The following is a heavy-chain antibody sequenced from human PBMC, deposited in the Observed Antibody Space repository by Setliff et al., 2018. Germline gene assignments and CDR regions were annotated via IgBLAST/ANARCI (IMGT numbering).Heavy chain of an antibody. CDR3: ARGIYYYSSGGFYYMDV. Sequence: ASVKVSCKASGYTFTNYAMNWVRQAPGQGLEWMGWIKTDTGSPTYARGFTGRLVFSLDTSVGTTFLQISSLKAEDTAVYYCARGIYYYSSGGFYYMDVWGKGTTVTVSS. CDR2: IKTDTGSP. J-gene: IGHJ6*03. V-gene: IGHV7-4-1*02. CDR1: GYTFTNYA. D-gene: IGHD3-10*01.